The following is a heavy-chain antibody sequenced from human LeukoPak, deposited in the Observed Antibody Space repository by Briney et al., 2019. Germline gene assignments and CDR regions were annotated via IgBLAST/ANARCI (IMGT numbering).Heavy chain of an antibody. D-gene: IGHD5-24*01. CDR2: INPNSGGT. J-gene: IGHJ4*02. CDR1: GYTFTGYY. V-gene: IGHV1-2*02. CDR3: ARGGSRQRRDGYNLPDY. Sequence: GASVKVSCKATGYTFTGYYMHWVRQAPGQGLEWMGWINPNSGGTNYAQKFQGRVTMTRDTSISTAYMELSRLRSDDTAVYYCARGGSRQRRDGYNLPDYWGQGTLVTVSS.